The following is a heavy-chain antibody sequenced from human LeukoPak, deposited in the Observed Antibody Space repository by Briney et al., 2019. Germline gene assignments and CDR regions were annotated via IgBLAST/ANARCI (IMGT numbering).Heavy chain of an antibody. Sequence: GGSLRLSCAASGFTFGDYYMGWIRQAPGKGLEWVSYISGDGGSIYYADSVKGRFTISRDNSKNSLFLQMNSLRTEDTALYYCAKEGTVTTYDYYYGMDVWGQGTTVTVSS. CDR2: ISGDGGSI. V-gene: IGHV3-43*02. CDR1: GFTFGDYY. D-gene: IGHD4-17*01. J-gene: IGHJ6*02. CDR3: AKEGTVTTYDYYYGMDV.